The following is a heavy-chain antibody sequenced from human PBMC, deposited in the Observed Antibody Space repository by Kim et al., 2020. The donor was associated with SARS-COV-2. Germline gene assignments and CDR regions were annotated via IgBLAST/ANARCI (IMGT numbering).Heavy chain of an antibody. CDR1: GGSISSYY. J-gene: IGHJ6*02. D-gene: IGHD3-10*01. Sequence: SETLSLTCTVSGGSISSYYWSWIRQPPGKGLEWIGYIYYSGSTNYNPSLKSRVTISVDTSKNQFSLKLSSVTAADTAVYYCARAFPYYYGSGSYYPFLGMDVWGQGTTVTVSS. V-gene: IGHV4-59*13. CDR2: IYYSGST. CDR3: ARAFPYYYGSGSYYPFLGMDV.